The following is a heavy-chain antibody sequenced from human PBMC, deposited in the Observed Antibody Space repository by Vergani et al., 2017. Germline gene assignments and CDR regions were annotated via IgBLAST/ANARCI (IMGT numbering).Heavy chain of an antibody. CDR3: TRSRPYCTSGSCPAI. Sequence: QVQLQESGPGLVEPSETLSLTCAVSGYSIRNGYYWGWIRQPPGKGLEWIGSIYHSGSTHYNPSLKSRVTISVDTSKNDFSLKVTSVTAADTAVYYCTRSRPYCTSGSCPAIWGQGTLGTVSS. J-gene: IGHJ4*02. V-gene: IGHV4-38-2*01. CDR2: IYHSGST. CDR1: GYSIRNGYY. D-gene: IGHD2-15*01.